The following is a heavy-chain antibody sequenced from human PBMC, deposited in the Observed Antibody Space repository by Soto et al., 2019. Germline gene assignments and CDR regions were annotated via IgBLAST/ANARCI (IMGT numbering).Heavy chain of an antibody. D-gene: IGHD2-15*01. CDR3: GRTYCSGGSCQFDY. Sequence: QVTLRECGPVLVKPTEPLTLSCTVSGFLLSNARMGVTWIRQSPGKALECLAHIFSNDEKSYSTSLKSRLTNTKNTSKSQEALTMTNMDPVDTATYYCGRTYCSGGSCQFDYWGQGTLVTVSS. J-gene: IGHJ4*02. CDR2: IFSNDEK. CDR1: GFLLSNARMG. V-gene: IGHV2-26*01.